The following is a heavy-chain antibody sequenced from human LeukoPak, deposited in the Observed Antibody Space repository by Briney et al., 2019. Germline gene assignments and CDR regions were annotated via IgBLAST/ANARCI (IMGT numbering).Heavy chain of an antibody. CDR1: GGSISGSSYF. CDR3: ASTGGSDGMDV. V-gene: IGHV4-39*07. Sequence: SETLSLTCTVSGGSISGSSYFWGWIRQPPGKGLEWIGSIYYSGSTYYNPSLKSRVTISVDTSKNQFSLKLSSVTAADTAVYYCASTGGSDGMDVWGQGTTVTVSS. D-gene: IGHD3-16*01. CDR2: IYYSGST. J-gene: IGHJ6*02.